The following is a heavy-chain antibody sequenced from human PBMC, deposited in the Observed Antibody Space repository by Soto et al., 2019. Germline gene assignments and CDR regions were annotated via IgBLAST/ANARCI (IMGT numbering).Heavy chain of an antibody. D-gene: IGHD2-15*01. CDR3: ARDGRQYCSGGSCYLLAY. V-gene: IGHV3-30-3*01. CDR2: ISYDGSNK. CDR1: GFTFSSYA. Sequence: QVQLVESGGGVVQPGRSLRLSCAASGFTFSSYAMHWVRQAPGKGLEWVAVISYDGSNKYYADSVKGRFTISRDNSKNTLYLQMNSLRAEDTAVYYCARDGRQYCSGGSCYLLAYWGQETLVTVSS. J-gene: IGHJ4*02.